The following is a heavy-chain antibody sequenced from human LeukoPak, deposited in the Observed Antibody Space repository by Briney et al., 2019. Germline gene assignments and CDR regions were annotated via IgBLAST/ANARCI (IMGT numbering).Heavy chain of an antibody. CDR2: ISHSGTYV. D-gene: IGHD5-24*01. J-gene: IGHJ3*02. CDR3: ARDHQVDGYNYGAFDI. V-gene: IGHV3-21*01. CDR1: GFTFMNYA. Sequence: GGSLRLSCATSGFTFMNYAMSWVRQAPGKGLEWVSSISHSGTYVYYADSLKGRFTISRDNAKNSLFLQMNSLRAEDTAVYYCARDHQVDGYNYGAFDIWGQGTVVTVSS.